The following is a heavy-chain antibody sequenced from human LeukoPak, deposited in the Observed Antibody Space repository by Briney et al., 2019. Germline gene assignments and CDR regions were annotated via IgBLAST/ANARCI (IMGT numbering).Heavy chain of an antibody. CDR3: AKEPGP. CDR2: INTDGGST. V-gene: IGHV3-74*01. CDR1: GFTFGSHW. Sequence: GGSLRLSCAASGFTFGSHWMHCVRQAPGKGLVWVSRINTDGGSTTYADSVKGRFTISRDNAKNSLYLQMNSLRAEDTAVYYCAKEPGPWGQGTLVTVSS. J-gene: IGHJ5*02.